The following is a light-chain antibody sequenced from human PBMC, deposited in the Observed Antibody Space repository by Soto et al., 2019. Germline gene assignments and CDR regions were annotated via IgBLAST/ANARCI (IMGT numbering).Light chain of an antibody. CDR2: STS. CDR3: LLFYGGAWV. J-gene: IGLJ3*02. CDR1: SGAVTSGYY. Sequence: QTVVTQEPSLTVSPGGTVTLTCASSSGAVTSGYYPNWFQQKPGQAPRILIYSTSNKHSWAPARFSGSLLGGKAALTLSGVQPEYEAEYYCLLFYGGAWVFGGGTKVTVL. V-gene: IGLV7-43*01.